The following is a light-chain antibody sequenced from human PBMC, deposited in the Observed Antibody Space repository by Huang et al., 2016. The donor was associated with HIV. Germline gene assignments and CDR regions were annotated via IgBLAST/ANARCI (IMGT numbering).Light chain of an antibody. CDR1: QSVSSY. V-gene: IGKV3-11*01. Sequence: EIVLTQSPATLSLSPGERATLSCRASQSVSSYLAWSQQKLGQAPRLLIYDASNRATGIPARFSGSGSGTDFTLTISSLEPEDFAVYYCQQRSNWPSITFGQGTRLEIK. CDR3: QQRSNWPSIT. J-gene: IGKJ5*01. CDR2: DAS.